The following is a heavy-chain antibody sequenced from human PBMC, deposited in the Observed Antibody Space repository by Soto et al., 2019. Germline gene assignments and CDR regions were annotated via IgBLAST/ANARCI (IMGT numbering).Heavy chain of an antibody. D-gene: IGHD4-4*01. CDR1: GGSVSSGSYY. Sequence: SETLSLTCTVSGGSVSSGSYYWSWIRQPPGKGLEWIGYIYYSGSTNYNPSLKSRVTISVDTSKNQFSLKLSSVTAADTAVYYCARLNDYSNYYFDYWGQGTLVTVSS. J-gene: IGHJ4*02. CDR2: IYYSGST. CDR3: ARLNDYSNYYFDY. V-gene: IGHV4-61*01.